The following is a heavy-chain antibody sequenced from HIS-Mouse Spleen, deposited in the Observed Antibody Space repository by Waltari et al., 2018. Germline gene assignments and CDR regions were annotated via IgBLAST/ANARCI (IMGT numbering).Heavy chain of an antibody. D-gene: IGHD4-4*01. V-gene: IGHV1-8*01. Sequence: QVQLVQSGAEVKKPGASVKVSCKASGYTFTSYDINWVRQATGQGLEWLGWMNPNSGNTGYAQKFKGRVTMTRNTSISTAYMELSSLRSEDTAVYYCARGHDYSNYFDYWGQGTLVTVSS. CDR2: MNPNSGNT. J-gene: IGHJ4*02. CDR3: ARGHDYSNYFDY. CDR1: GYTFTSYD.